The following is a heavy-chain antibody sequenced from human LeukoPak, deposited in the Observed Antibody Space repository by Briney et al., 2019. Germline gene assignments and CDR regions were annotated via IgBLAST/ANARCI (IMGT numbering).Heavy chain of an antibody. D-gene: IGHD5-18*01. CDR3: AKDIGPPDTAMPHVYYYYGMDV. CDR1: GFTFDDYA. Sequence: GRSLRLSCAASGFTFDDYAMHWVRQAPGKGLEWVSGISWNSGGIGYADSVKGRFTISRDNAKNSLYLQMNSLRAEDTALYYSAKDIGPPDTAMPHVYYYYGMDVWGQGTTATVSS. J-gene: IGHJ6*02. V-gene: IGHV3-9*01. CDR2: ISWNSGGI.